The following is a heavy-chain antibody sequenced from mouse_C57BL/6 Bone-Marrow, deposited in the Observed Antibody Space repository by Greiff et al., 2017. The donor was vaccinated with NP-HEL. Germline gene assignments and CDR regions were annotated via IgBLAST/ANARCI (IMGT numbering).Heavy chain of an antibody. CDR1: GYTFTSYW. Sequence: QVQLKQPGTELVKPGASVKLSCKASGYTFTSYWMHWVKQRPGQGLEWIGNINPSNGGTNYNEKFKSKATLTVDKSSSTAYMQLSSLTSEDSAVYYCAIYPLYDGYPYFDYWGQGTTLTVSS. V-gene: IGHV1-53*01. CDR3: AIYPLYDGYPYFDY. CDR2: INPSNGGT. J-gene: IGHJ2*01. D-gene: IGHD2-3*01.